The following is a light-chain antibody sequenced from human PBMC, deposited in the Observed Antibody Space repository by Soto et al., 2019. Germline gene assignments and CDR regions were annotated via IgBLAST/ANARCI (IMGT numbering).Light chain of an antibody. V-gene: IGLV2-14*01. CDR1: SSDVGGYDY. CDR2: EVN. J-gene: IGLJ1*01. Sequence: ASVSGPPGQSVTISCTGTSSDVGGYDYVSWYQQHPGKAPKLILYEVNNRPSGVSNHFSGSKSGNTASLIISGLQADDEADYYCSSYSTTSTLVFGSGTKVTVL. CDR3: SSYSTTSTLV.